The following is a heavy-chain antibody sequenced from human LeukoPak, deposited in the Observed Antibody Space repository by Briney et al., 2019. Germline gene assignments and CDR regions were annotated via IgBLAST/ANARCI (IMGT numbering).Heavy chain of an antibody. CDR3: ASGYRVLHP. J-gene: IGHJ4*02. CDR2: MKPNSGNT. Sequence: AAVTVSCMPSGYTLTRYDINGVRPATGRGLEWMGWMKPNSGNTGYAQKFQRRVTLTRNTSISTAYMELSSLRSDDTSVYYGASGYRVLHPGGQGTLVTVPS. CDR1: GYTLTRYD. D-gene: IGHD2/OR15-2a*01. V-gene: IGHV1-8*01.